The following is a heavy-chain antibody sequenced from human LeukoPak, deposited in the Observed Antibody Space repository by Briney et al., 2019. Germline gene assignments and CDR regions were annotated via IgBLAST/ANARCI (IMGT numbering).Heavy chain of an antibody. V-gene: IGHV4-59*01. CDR1: GGSISSYY. D-gene: IGHD6-19*01. CDR3: ARMYSSGWYFDL. J-gene: IGHJ2*01. Sequence: SETLSLTCTVSGGSISSYYWSWIRQPPGKGLEWIGYIYYSGSTNYNSSLKSRVTISVDTSKSQLSLKLSSVTAADTAVYYCARMYSSGWYFDLWGQGTLVTVSS. CDR2: IYYSGST.